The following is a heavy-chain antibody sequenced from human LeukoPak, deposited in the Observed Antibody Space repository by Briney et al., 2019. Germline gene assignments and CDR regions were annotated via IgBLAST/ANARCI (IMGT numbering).Heavy chain of an antibody. V-gene: IGHV3-49*04. D-gene: IGHD3/OR15-3a*01. Sequence: GGSPRFSCAASGFTFSSYGMSWVRQAPGKGLEWVGIIRSKAYGGTTEYAASVKGRFTISRDDSKSIAYLQMNSLKTEETAVYYCTRAALPYYFSYMDVGGKGTTVTISS. CDR1: GFTFSSYG. J-gene: IGHJ6*03. CDR3: TRAALPYYFSYMDV. CDR2: IRSKAYGGTT.